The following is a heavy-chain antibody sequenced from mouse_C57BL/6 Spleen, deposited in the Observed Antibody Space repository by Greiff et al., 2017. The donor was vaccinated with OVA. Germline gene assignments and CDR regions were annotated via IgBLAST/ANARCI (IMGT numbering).Heavy chain of an antibody. J-gene: IGHJ3*01. CDR2: INPNNGGT. D-gene: IGHD2-3*01. CDR1: GYTFTDYN. CDR3: ASGWLLLAY. V-gene: IGHV1-18*01. Sequence: EVQLQQSGPELVKPGASVKIPCKASGYTFTDYNMDWVKQSHGKSLEWIGDINPNNGGTIYNQKFKGKATLTVDKSSSTAYMELRSLTSEDTAVYYCASGWLLLAYWGQGTLVTVSA.